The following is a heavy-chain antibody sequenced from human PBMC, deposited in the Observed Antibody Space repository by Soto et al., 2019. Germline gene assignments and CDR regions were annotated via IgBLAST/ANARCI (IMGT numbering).Heavy chain of an antibody. CDR1: GRSISTYY. J-gene: IGHJ4*02. Sequence: SETLPLNCTLSGRSISTYYWGWIRQPPGKGLEWIGYIYYSGSTTYNPSLKSRVTISVDTSKNQFSLKLSSVTAADTAVYYCTRSDGRYWGQGTLVTVS. V-gene: IGHV4-59*01. CDR3: TRSDGRY. CDR2: IYYSGST.